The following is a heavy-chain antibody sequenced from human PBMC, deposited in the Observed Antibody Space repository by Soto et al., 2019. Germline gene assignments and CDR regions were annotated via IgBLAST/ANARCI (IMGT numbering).Heavy chain of an antibody. V-gene: IGHV3-23*01. CDR2: ISGSGGST. D-gene: IGHD3-10*01. Sequence: LRLSCAASGFTFSSYAMSWVRQAPGKGLEWVSAISGSGGSTYYADSVKGRFTISRDNSKNTLYLQMNSLRAEDTAVYYCAKESVRGDEGYYYGMDVWGQGTTVTVSS. CDR3: AKESVRGDEGYYYGMDV. CDR1: GFTFSSYA. J-gene: IGHJ6*02.